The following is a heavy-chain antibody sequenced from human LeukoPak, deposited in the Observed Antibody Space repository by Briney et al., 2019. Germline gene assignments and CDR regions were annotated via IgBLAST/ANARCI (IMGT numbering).Heavy chain of an antibody. Sequence: GGSLRLSCAVSGFTFSSNWMSWVRQAPGKGLEWVANIKQDGSEKYYVDSMKGRFTISRDNARNSLYLQMNSLRAEDTAVYYCARGPSGYHNTGGQGTLVTVSS. J-gene: IGHJ4*02. D-gene: IGHD5-12*01. CDR2: IKQDGSEK. V-gene: IGHV3-7*01. CDR1: GFTFSSNW. CDR3: ARGPSGYHNT.